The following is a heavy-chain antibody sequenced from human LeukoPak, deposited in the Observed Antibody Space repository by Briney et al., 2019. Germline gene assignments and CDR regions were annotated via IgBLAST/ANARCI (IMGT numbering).Heavy chain of an antibody. J-gene: IGHJ4*02. D-gene: IGHD5-18*01. CDR3: ARGATAMVPPFDY. CDR1: GYSFTSYW. Sequence: PGESLKISCKGSGYSFTSYWIGWVRQMPGKGLEWMGIIYPGDSDTRYSPSFQSQVTISADKSISTAYLQWSSLKASDTAMYYCARGATAMVPPFDYWGQGTLVTVSS. V-gene: IGHV5-51*01. CDR2: IYPGDSDT.